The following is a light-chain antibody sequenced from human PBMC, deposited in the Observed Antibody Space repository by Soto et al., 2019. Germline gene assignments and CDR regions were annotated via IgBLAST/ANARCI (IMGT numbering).Light chain of an antibody. CDR1: QSLLHITGETF. Sequence: DVVMTQTPLSLSVAPGQPASISCKSSQSLLHITGETFLFWYQQRPGQAPRLLIYGASSRATGIPDRFSGSGSGTDFTLTISRLEPEDSAVYFCQHYSSQTFGQGTKVDIK. J-gene: IGKJ1*01. CDR2: GAS. V-gene: IGKV2-29*01. CDR3: QHYSSQT.